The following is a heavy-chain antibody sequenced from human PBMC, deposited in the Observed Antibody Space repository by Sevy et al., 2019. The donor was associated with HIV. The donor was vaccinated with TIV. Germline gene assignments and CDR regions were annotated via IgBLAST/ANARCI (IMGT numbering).Heavy chain of an antibody. CDR1: GFTFSSYT. V-gene: IGHV3-23*01. J-gene: IGHJ4*02. Sequence: GGSLRLSCSASGFTFSSYTMIWVRQAPGRGLEWVSSIGGSGGSTHYADSVKGRFTISRDNSKNTLYLQMNSLRAEDTAVYYCATDRISDWFFDSWGQGTLVTVSS. CDR3: ATDRISDWFFDS. CDR2: IGGSGGST. D-gene: IGHD3-9*01.